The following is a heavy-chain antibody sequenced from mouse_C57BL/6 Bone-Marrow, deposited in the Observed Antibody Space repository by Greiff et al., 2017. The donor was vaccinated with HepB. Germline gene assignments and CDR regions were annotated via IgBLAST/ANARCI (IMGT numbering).Heavy chain of an antibody. CDR2: ISDGGSYT. Sequence: EVQGVESGGGLVKPGGSLKLSCAASGFTFSSYAMSWVRQTPEKRLEWVATISDGGSYTYYPDNVKGRFTISRDNAKNNLYLQMSHLKSEDTAMYYCARDSDGYYVYWGQGTLVTVSA. CDR1: GFTFSSYA. J-gene: IGHJ3*01. D-gene: IGHD2-3*01. V-gene: IGHV5-4*01. CDR3: ARDSDGYYVY.